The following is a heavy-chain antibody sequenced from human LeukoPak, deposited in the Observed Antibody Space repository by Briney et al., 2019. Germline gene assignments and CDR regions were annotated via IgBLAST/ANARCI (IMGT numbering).Heavy chain of an antibody. Sequence: SLETLSLTCTVSGGSVSSGSYYWSWIRQPPGKGLEWIGEINHSGSTNYNPSLKSRVTISVDTSKNQFSLKLSSVTAADTAVYYCARGLDWGSYGDYWGQGTLVTVSS. CDR1: GGSVSSGSYY. D-gene: IGHD3/OR15-3a*01. CDR2: INHSGST. CDR3: ARGLDWGSYGDY. J-gene: IGHJ4*02. V-gene: IGHV4-39*07.